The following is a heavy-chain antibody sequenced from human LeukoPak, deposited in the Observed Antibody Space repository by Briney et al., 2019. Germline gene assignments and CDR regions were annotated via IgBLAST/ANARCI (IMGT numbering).Heavy chain of an antibody. D-gene: IGHD3-10*01. CDR2: INTSGGR. Sequence: SETLSLTCTVSGASIRSYQWSRIWQPQGKGLERIGHINTSGGRNYNPSLKGRITFSVDTSSHQFSLQLTSVTAAYTAMYYFPSSLDYKVAPFDLWGQGTLVTVSS. CDR3: PSSLDYKVAPFDL. CDR1: GASIRSYQ. V-gene: IGHV4-4*09. J-gene: IGHJ4*02.